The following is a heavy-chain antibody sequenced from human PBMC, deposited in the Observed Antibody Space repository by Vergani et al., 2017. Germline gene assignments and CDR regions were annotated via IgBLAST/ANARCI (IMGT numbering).Heavy chain of an antibody. J-gene: IGHJ6*02. V-gene: IGHV3-30*02. Sequence: QLQLVESGGGVVQPGGSLRLSCAASGFTFSVFGMHWVRQAPGKGLEWVSFIRYDGSSEYYGDSVKGRFTISRDKSQNTVNLQMNSLRTEDTAVYFCANSVIAGNVGVAYFGMDVWGRGTTVTVSS. D-gene: IGHD2/OR15-2a*01. CDR3: ANSVIAGNVGVAYFGMDV. CDR1: GFTFSVFG. CDR2: IRYDGSSE.